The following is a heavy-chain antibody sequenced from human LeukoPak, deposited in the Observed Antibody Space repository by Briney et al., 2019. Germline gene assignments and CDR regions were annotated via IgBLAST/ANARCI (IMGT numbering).Heavy chain of an antibody. CDR2: TTQSGTT. J-gene: IGHJ4*02. Sequence: PSETLSLTCNVSGYTINSGYYWSWIRQSPGNGLEWIGETTQSGTTDYNPSLKDRVTISVDTSKNQFSLKLTSVTAADTAVYYCARGPAYMWLRAGSVCYFDFWGQGVLVTVSS. D-gene: IGHD3-10*01. CDR1: GYTINSGYY. CDR3: ARGPAYMWLRAGSVCYFDF. V-gene: IGHV4-38-2*02.